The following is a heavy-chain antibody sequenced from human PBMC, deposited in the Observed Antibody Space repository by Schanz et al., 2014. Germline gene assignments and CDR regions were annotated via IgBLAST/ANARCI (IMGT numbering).Heavy chain of an antibody. J-gene: IGHJ4*02. Sequence: EVQLLESGGGLVQPGESLRLSCAASGFTFTTYAMTWVRQAPGKGLEWVSGLTEGGGGTYYTDAVKGRFTISRDSSKNTLYLQMNSLRADDTAVYYCAKSKSQLPLFDYWGQGTLVAVSS. D-gene: IGHD2-21*01. CDR1: GFTFTTYA. CDR2: LTEGGGGT. CDR3: AKSKSQLPLFDY. V-gene: IGHV3-23*01.